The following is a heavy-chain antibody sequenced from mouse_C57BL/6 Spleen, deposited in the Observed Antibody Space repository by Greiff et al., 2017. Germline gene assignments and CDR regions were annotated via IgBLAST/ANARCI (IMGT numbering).Heavy chain of an antibody. D-gene: IGHD2-1*01. J-gene: IGHJ3*01. CDR3: ARSIYYGNRGFAY. Sequence: QVQLQQSGAELVKPGASVKISCKASGYAFSSYWMNWVKQRPGKGLEWIGQIYPGDGDTNYNGKFKGKATLTADKSSSTAYMQLSSLTSEDSAVYFCARSIYYGNRGFAYWGQGTLVTVSA. V-gene: IGHV1-80*01. CDR2: IYPGDGDT. CDR1: GYAFSSYW.